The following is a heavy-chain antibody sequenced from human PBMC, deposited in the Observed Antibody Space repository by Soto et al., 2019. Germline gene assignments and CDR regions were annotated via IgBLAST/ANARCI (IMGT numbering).Heavy chain of an antibody. CDR3: VRDRRIYYADTHDEFVASDYEV. CDR1: GGIFGSHG. J-gene: IGHJ3*01. Sequence: QVQLIQSEAEVKKPGSSVRVSCTASGGIFGSHGFSWVRQAPGQRLEWVGGFIPIFRTLTYTEKFQARVRNAADEWTNTVYWDLSSLTSEDTAVYYCVRDRRIYYADTHDEFVASDYEVWGQGTMVSFSS. V-gene: IGHV1-69*01. D-gene: IGHD3-22*01. CDR2: FIPIFRTL.